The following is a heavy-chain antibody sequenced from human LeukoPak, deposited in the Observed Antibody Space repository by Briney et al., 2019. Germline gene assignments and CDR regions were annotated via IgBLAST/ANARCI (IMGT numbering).Heavy chain of an antibody. Sequence: SETLSLTCSLSGGSISGYYWNWIRQPPGKGLEWIGYRYYTGSANYNPSLKSRVTILVDTSKNQVSLKLTSVTAADTAEYYCARGGYESSGSYYFFDDWGQGTLVTVPS. CDR1: GGSISGYY. CDR3: ARGGYESSGSYYFFDD. D-gene: IGHD3-22*01. V-gene: IGHV4-59*01. CDR2: RYYTGSA. J-gene: IGHJ4*02.